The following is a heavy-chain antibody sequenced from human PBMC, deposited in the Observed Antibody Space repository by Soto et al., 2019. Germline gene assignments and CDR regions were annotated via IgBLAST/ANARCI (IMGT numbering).Heavy chain of an antibody. D-gene: IGHD3-22*01. CDR1: GFTFDSYV. CDR2: INGGGYST. V-gene: IGHV3-23*01. CDR3: AVLSGVVANTGY. Sequence: VLLLESGGALVQPGGSLRLSCAASGFTFDSYVMSWVRQAPGKGLEWVSAINGGGYSTYYADSVKGRFTISRDNSKNTLYLHMTGQRAEDTALYYCAVLSGVVANTGYWGQGTLVTVSS. J-gene: IGHJ4*02.